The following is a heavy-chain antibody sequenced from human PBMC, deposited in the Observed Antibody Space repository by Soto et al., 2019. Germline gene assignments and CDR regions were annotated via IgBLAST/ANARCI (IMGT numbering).Heavy chain of an antibody. V-gene: IGHV3-23*01. CDR2: ISGSGRST. CDR3: AKDPSGYADGYYYYYYMHA. J-gene: IGHJ6*03. D-gene: IGHD5-12*01. CDR1: GFSFSSYA. Sequence: EVQLLESGGGLVQPGGSLRLSCAASGFSFSSYAMSWVRQASGKGLEWVSTISGSGRSTYYADSVKGRFTISRDNSKNTLYLQFNSLRAEDTADYYCAKDPSGYADGYYYYYYMHAWGKGTT.